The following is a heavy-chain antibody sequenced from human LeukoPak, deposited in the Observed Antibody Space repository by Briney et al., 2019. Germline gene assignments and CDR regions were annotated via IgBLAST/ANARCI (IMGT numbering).Heavy chain of an antibody. CDR3: ARDYAGDTSGLVLDY. CDR1: GFTFGIYA. CDR2: IGPSGSNI. V-gene: IGHV3-48*04. D-gene: IGHD3-22*01. Sequence: GGSLRLSCAASGFTFGIYAMNWVRQAPGKGLEWVSYIGPSGSNIYYADSVKGRFTISRDNAKKSLILQMNSLRADDTAVYYCARDYAGDTSGLVLDYWGQGTLVTVSS. J-gene: IGHJ4*02.